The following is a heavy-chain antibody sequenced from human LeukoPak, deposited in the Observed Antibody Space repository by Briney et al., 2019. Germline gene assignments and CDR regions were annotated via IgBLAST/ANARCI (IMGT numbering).Heavy chain of an antibody. V-gene: IGHV3-74*01. D-gene: IGHD5-12*01. CDR3: ATGYIGYAN. J-gene: IGHJ4*02. CDR1: GFTFRNYW. Sequence: GGSLRLSCAASGFTFRNYWMHWVRQAPGKGLVWVSRINSDGSSTRYADSVKGRFTISRDNAKNSLYLQMNSLRAEDTAVYYCATGYIGYANWGQGTLVTVSS. CDR2: INSDGSST.